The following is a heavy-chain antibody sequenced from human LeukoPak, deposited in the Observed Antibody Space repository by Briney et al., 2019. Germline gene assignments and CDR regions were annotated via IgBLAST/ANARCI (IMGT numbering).Heavy chain of an antibody. V-gene: IGHV3-49*03. J-gene: IGHJ3*02. CDR1: GFTFGDYA. D-gene: IGHD5-18*01. CDR3: SRESSYGYFVWGPRELNPFDI. CDR2: IRSKPYNGAT. Sequence: GRSLRLSCTTSGFTFGDYAMGWFRQAPGKGLEWVGFIRSKPYNGATEYAASVKGRFSISRDDSKSIVYLRMNSLKTEDTALYYCSRESSYGYFVWGPRELNPFDIWGQGTMVTVSS.